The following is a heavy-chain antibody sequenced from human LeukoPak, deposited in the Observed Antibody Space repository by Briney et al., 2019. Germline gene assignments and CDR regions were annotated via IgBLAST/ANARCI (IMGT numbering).Heavy chain of an antibody. Sequence: GGSLRLSCAASKVTFSSYEMNWVRQAPGKGLEWVSYISSSGSTIYYADSVKGRFSISRDNSKNTLYLQMNRLRADDTAVYYCARDRSQEFDPWGQGTLVTVSS. CDR2: ISSSGSTI. CDR3: ARDRSQEFDP. CDR1: KVTFSSYE. D-gene: IGHD3-10*01. V-gene: IGHV3-48*03. J-gene: IGHJ5*02.